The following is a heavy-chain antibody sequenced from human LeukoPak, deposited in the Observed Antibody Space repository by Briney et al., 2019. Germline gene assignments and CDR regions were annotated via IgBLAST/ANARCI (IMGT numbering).Heavy chain of an antibody. J-gene: IGHJ4*02. CDR2: IYHSGST. CDR1: GYSISSGYY. Sequence: ASETLSLTCAVSGYSISSGYYWGWIRQPPGKGLEWIGSIYHSGSTYYNPSLKSRVTISVDTSKNQFSLKLSSVTAADTAVYYCARMEGVPSAPGYWGQGTLVTVSS. V-gene: IGHV4-38-2*01. CDR3: ARMEGVPSAPGY. D-gene: IGHD2-2*01.